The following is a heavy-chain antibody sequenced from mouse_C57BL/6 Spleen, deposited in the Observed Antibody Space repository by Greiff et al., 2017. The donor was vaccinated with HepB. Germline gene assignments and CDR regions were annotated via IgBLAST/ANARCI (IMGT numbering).Heavy chain of an antibody. V-gene: IGHV1-55*01. CDR3: ARGATVVHWYFDV. CDR2: IYPGSGST. D-gene: IGHD1-1*01. Sequence: VQLQPPGAELVKPGASVKMSCKASGYTFTSYWITWVKQRPGQGLEWIGDIYPGSGSTNYNEKFKSKATLTVDTSSSTAYMQLSSLTSEDSAVYYCARGATVVHWYFDVWGTGTTVTVSS. CDR1: GYTFTSYW. J-gene: IGHJ1*03.